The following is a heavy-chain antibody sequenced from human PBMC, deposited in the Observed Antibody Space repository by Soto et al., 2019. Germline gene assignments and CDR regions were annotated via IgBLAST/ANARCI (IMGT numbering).Heavy chain of an antibody. J-gene: IGHJ5*02. CDR2: IRSKTNSYAT. V-gene: IGHV3-73*01. Sequence: AEVSLRLSCAASGFTFSGSAMHWVRQASGKGLEWVGRIRSKTNSYATAYGASVKGRFTISRDDSKDTAYLQMNGLKTEDTAVYYCTREPRNYYDSIGSANWFDPWGQGPMVTVYS. CDR3: TREPRNYYDSIGSANWFDP. D-gene: IGHD3-22*01. CDR1: GFTFSGSA.